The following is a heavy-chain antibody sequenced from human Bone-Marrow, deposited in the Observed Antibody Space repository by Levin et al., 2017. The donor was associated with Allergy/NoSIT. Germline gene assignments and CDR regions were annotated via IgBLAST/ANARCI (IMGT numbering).Heavy chain of an antibody. CDR2: IYVSGST. CDR3: ARDTGAKSFFDY. V-gene: IGHV4-61*02. J-gene: IGHJ4*02. CDR1: GGSITSDRYY. Sequence: PSETLSLTCSVSGGSITSDRYYWGWVRQPPGKGLEWIGRIYVSGSTNYNPSLSNRVTMSLDTSKRQFSLTLTSVTAADTAVYYCARDTGAKSFFDYWGPGTRVIVSS.